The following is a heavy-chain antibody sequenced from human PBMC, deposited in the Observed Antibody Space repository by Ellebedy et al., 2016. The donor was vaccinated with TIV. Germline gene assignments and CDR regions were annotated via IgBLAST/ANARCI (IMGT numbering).Heavy chain of an antibody. CDR1: GFTFDNYG. D-gene: IGHD5-24*01. V-gene: IGHV3-30*18. CDR3: AKDLAAKWLQAFDY. Sequence: PGGSLRLSCAASGFTFDNYGMHWVRQAPGKGLEWVAVISDDGSNKYYADSVKGRFTISRDDSKNTLYLQMDSQRAEDTAVYYCAKDLAAKWLQAFDYWGQGTLVTVSS. CDR2: ISDDGSNK. J-gene: IGHJ4*02.